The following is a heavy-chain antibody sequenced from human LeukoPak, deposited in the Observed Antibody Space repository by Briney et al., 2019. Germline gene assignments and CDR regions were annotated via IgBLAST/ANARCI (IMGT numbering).Heavy chain of an antibody. CDR2: ISSSGSTI. V-gene: IGHV3-11*04. Sequence: GGSLRLSCAASGFTSSDYYMSWIRQAPGKGLEWVSYISSSGSTIYYADSVKGRFTISRDNAKNSLYLQMNSLRAEDTAVYYCAREAQIITMVRGYFDYWGQGTLVTVSS. CDR1: GFTSSDYY. CDR3: AREAQIITMVRGYFDY. D-gene: IGHD3-10*01. J-gene: IGHJ4*02.